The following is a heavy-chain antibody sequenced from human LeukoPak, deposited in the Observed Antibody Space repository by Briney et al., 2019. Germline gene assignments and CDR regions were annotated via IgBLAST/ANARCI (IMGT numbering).Heavy chain of an antibody. CDR1: EYSFTNCW. Sequence: GESLKISCKGSEYSFTNCWIGWVRQKPGKGLEWMGLLYPENSYARYSPSLQGQVIMSVDKSISTAYLQWSNLKASDTAMYYCARQNREDATGRKFDPWGQGTLVTVSS. CDR2: LYPENSYA. J-gene: IGHJ5*02. CDR3: ARQNREDATGRKFDP. V-gene: IGHV5-51*01. D-gene: IGHD1-14*01.